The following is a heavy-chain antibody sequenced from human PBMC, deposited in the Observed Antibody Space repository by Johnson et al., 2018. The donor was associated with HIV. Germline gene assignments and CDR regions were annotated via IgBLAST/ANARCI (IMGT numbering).Heavy chain of an antibody. CDR3: AKDRTGAYSGSYYVIGDAFDI. CDR1: GFTVSSNY. D-gene: IGHD1-26*01. V-gene: IGHV3-66*01. CDR2: IYSGGST. Sequence: MQLVESGGGLVQPGGSLRLSCAASGFTVSSNYMSWVRQAPGKGLEWVSVIYSGGSTYYADSVKGRFTISRDNSKNTLYLQMNSLRAEDTAVYYCAKDRTGAYSGSYYVIGDAFDIWGQGTMVTVSS. J-gene: IGHJ3*02.